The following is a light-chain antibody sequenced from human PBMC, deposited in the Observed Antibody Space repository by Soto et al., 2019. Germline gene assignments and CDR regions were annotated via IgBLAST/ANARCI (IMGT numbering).Light chain of an antibody. Sequence: QSVLTQPPSASGSPGQSVTISCTRTSSDVGAYNYVSWYQQHPGKAPKLMIYEVNKRPSGVPDRFSGSKSGNTASLTVSGLQAEDEADYYCSSYVGSNNLVFGGGTKLTVL. J-gene: IGLJ2*01. CDR2: EVN. V-gene: IGLV2-8*01. CDR1: SSDVGAYNY. CDR3: SSYVGSNNLV.